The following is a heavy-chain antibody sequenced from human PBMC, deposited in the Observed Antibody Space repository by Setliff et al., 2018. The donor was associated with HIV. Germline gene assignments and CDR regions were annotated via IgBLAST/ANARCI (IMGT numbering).Heavy chain of an antibody. J-gene: IGHJ4*02. CDR2: IYHSGST. CDR1: GGSISSSNW. D-gene: IGHD3-10*01. CDR3: ARRAGSDYFTRFDY. Sequence: SETLSLTCAVSGGSISSSNWWSWVRQPPGKGLEWIGEIYHSGSTNYNPSLKSRVITSIDKSKNQFSLKIDSVTAADTAVYYCARRAGSDYFTRFDYWGQGTLVTVSS. V-gene: IGHV4-4*02.